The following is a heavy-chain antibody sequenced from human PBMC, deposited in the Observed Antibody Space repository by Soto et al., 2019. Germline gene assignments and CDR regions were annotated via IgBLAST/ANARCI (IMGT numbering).Heavy chain of an antibody. CDR2: TYYRSKWFN. CDR1: GDSVSSNSAA. Sequence: SQTLSLTCAISGDSVSSNSAAWNWIRQSPSRGLEWLGKTYYRSKWFNDYPVSVKSRITINPDTSKNQFSLQLNSVTPEDTAVYYCARDLPLCSGGTCYPRQFDSWGQGTLVTVSS. D-gene: IGHD2-15*01. V-gene: IGHV6-1*01. J-gene: IGHJ4*02. CDR3: ARDLPLCSGGTCYPRQFDS.